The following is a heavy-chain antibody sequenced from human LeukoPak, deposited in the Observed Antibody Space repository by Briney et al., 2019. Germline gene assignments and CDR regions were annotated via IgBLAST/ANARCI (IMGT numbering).Heavy chain of an antibody. Sequence: GGSLRLSCAASGFTFSSYGMSWVRQAPGKGLEWVSAISGSGGSTYYADSVKGRFTISRDNSKNTLYLQMNSLRAEDTAVYYCADLLRAATSGYWGQGTLVTVSS. V-gene: IGHV3-23*01. J-gene: IGHJ4*02. CDR3: ADLLRAATSGY. CDR1: GFTFSSYG. CDR2: ISGSGGST. D-gene: IGHD2-15*01.